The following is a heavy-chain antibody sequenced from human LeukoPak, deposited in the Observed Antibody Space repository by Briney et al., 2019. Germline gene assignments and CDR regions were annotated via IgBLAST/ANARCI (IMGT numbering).Heavy chain of an antibody. V-gene: IGHV3-30*18. CDR3: AKDLYYDSSGPNWFDP. Sequence: PGGSLRLSCAASGFTFSDFGMHWVRQAPGKGLESVAVISHDGNSKYSADSVKGRFTISRDNSKNTLYLQMNSLRAEDTAVYYCAKDLYYDSSGPNWFDPWGQGTLVTVSS. J-gene: IGHJ5*02. CDR1: GFTFSDFG. CDR2: ISHDGNSK. D-gene: IGHD3-22*01.